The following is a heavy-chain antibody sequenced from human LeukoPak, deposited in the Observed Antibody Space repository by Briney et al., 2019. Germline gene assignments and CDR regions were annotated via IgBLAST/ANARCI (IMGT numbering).Heavy chain of an antibody. D-gene: IGHD3-10*01. CDR1: GGSISSGGYY. CDR3: AREGHLRGFGY. CDR2: IYYSGST. V-gene: IGHV4-31*03. J-gene: IGHJ4*02. Sequence: PSETLSLTCTVSGGSISSGGYYWRWIRQHPGKGLEWIGYIYYSGSTYYNPSLKSRVTISVDTSKNQFSLKLSSVTAADTAVYYCAREGHLRGFGYWGQGTLVTVSS.